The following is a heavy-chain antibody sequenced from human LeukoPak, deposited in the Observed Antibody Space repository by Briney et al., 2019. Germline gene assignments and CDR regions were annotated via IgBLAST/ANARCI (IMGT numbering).Heavy chain of an antibody. D-gene: IGHD1-7*01. CDR3: ARKAQYNGHYPLDY. J-gene: IGHJ4*02. Sequence: GGSLRLSCAASGFTFTSYSMSWVCQAPGKELEWVSGTSDRGDYTYYADSVKGRFTISRDSSKNTLFLQMNSLRAEDTALYFCARKAQYNGHYPLDYWGQGTLVTVSS. CDR2: TSDRGDYT. CDR1: GFTFTSYS. V-gene: IGHV3-23*01.